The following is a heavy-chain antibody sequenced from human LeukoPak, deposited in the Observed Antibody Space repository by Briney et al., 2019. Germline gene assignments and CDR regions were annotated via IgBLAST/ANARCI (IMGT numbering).Heavy chain of an antibody. Sequence: ASVKVSCKASGYTFTSYYMHWVRQAPGQGLEWMGIINPSGGSTSYAQKFQGRVTMTRDTSTSTVYMELSSLRSGDTAVYYCARAKIFGVVIDAFDIWGQGTMVTVSS. CDR3: ARAKIFGVVIDAFDI. J-gene: IGHJ3*02. CDR2: INPSGGST. D-gene: IGHD3-3*01. CDR1: GYTFTSYY. V-gene: IGHV1-46*03.